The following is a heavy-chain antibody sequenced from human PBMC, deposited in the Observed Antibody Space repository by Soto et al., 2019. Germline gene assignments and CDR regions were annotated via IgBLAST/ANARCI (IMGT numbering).Heavy chain of an antibody. CDR3: ARGGCGGDCYPLVFDY. CDR1: GGSISSGGYY. V-gene: IGHV4-31*03. Sequence: PSETLSLTCTVSGGSISSGGYYWSWIRQHPGKGLEWIGYIYYSRSTYYNPSLKSRVTISVDTSKNQFSLKLSSVTAADTAVYYCARGGCGGDCYPLVFDYWGQGTLVTVSS. CDR2: IYYSRST. J-gene: IGHJ4*02. D-gene: IGHD2-21*02.